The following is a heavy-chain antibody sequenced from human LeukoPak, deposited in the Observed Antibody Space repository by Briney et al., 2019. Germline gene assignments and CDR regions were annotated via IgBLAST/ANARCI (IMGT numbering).Heavy chain of an antibody. CDR1: GFTFSSYA. CDR3: EKTLYYYDSSGYYYFDY. J-gene: IGHJ4*02. Sequence: GGSLRLSCAASGFTFSSYAMSWVRQAPGKGLEWVSAISGSGGSTYYADSVKGRFTISRDNSKNTLYLQMNSLRAEDTAVYYCEKTLYYYDSSGYYYFDYWGQGTLVTVSS. D-gene: IGHD3-22*01. V-gene: IGHV3-23*01. CDR2: ISGSGGST.